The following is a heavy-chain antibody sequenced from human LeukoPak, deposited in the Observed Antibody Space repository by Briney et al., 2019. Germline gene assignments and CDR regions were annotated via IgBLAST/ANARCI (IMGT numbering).Heavy chain of an antibody. CDR3: ARVAAGYSINYFDY. V-gene: IGHV3-48*02. Sequence: GGSLRLSCAASEFAFSTYNMNWVRQAPGKGLEWVSYISTGSSTTYYADSVKGRFTISRDNVENSLYLQMNSLRDEDTAVYYCARVAAGYSINYFDYWGQGTLVTVSS. CDR1: EFAFSTYN. D-gene: IGHD4-23*01. J-gene: IGHJ4*02. CDR2: ISTGSSTT.